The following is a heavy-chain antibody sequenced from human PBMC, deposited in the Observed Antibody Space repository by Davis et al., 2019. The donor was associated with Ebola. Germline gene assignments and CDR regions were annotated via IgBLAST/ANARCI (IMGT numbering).Heavy chain of an antibody. Sequence: GESLKISCAASGFTFSSYSMNWVRQAPGKGLEWVSSISSSSSTIYYADSVKGRFTISRDNAKNSLYLQMNSLRDEDTAVYYCARDHYDSSGYGFDIWGQGTMVTVSS. V-gene: IGHV3-48*02. CDR3: ARDHYDSSGYGFDI. J-gene: IGHJ3*02. CDR2: ISSSSSTI. CDR1: GFTFSSYS. D-gene: IGHD3-22*01.